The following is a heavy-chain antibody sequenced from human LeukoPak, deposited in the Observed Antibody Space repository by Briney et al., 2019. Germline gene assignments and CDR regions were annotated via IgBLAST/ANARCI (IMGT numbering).Heavy chain of an antibody. J-gene: IGHJ4*02. V-gene: IGHV1-24*01. CDR3: ATKDDILTGYSFDY. CDR1: GYTLTELS. D-gene: IGHD3-9*01. CDR2: LDPEDGET. Sequence: ASVKVSCKVSGYTLTELSMHWVRQAPGKGLEWMGGLDPEDGETIYAQKFQGRVTMTEDTSTDTAYMELSSLRSEDTAVYYCATKDDILTGYSFDYWGQGTLVTVSS.